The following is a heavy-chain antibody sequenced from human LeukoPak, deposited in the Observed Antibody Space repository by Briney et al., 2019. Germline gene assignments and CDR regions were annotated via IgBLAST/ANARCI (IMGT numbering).Heavy chain of an antibody. CDR3: ARDPGIAAAGTPDY. J-gene: IGHJ4*02. V-gene: IGHV1-2*02. D-gene: IGHD6-13*01. Sequence: GASVKVSCKASGYTFTGYYMHWVRQAPGQGLEWMGWINPYSGGTNHAQTFQGRVTMTRDTSISTAYMELSRLRSDDTAVYYCARDPGIAAAGTPDYWGQGTPVTVSS. CDR1: GYTFTGYY. CDR2: INPYSGGT.